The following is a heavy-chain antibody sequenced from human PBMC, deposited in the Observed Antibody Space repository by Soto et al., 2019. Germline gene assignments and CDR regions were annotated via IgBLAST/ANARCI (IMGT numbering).Heavy chain of an antibody. J-gene: IGHJ6*02. CDR3: AADRDDNYYYYGMDV. CDR2: IVIGSGNT. Sequence: ISAEVCWEARRFSFTCSSLQWARQDSRKRLEWIGWIVIGSGNTNYAQKFQERVTITRDMSTSTAYMELSSLRSEDTAVYYCAADRDDNYYYYGMDVCGQGTTVTVS. CDR1: RFSFTCSS. V-gene: IGHV1-58*01. D-gene: IGHD3-9*01.